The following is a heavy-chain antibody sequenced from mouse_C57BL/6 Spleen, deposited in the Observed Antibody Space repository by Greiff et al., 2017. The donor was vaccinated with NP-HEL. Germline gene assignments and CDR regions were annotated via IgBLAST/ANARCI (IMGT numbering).Heavy chain of an antibody. Sequence: QVQLQQPGAELVMPGASVKLSCKASGYTFTSYWMHWVKQRPGQGLEWIGEIDPSDSYTNYNQKFKGKSTLTVDKSSSTAYMQLSSLTSEDSAVYYCAREYYGSSTQRYCDVWGTGTTVTVSS. V-gene: IGHV1-69*01. CDR1: GYTFTSYW. D-gene: IGHD1-1*01. CDR3: AREYYGSSTQRYCDV. CDR2: IDPSDSYT. J-gene: IGHJ1*03.